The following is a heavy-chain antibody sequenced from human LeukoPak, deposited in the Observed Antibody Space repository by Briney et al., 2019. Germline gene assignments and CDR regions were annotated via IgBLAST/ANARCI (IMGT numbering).Heavy chain of an antibody. V-gene: IGHV3-21*01. CDR1: GFTFNTYT. Sequence: GGSLRLSCAASGFTFNTYTMNWVRQAPGKGLEWVSSITASSTAIYYADSVKGRFTISRDNAKNSLYLQMNSLRAEDTAVYYCARVDYDFWSGYPPHNWFDPWGQGTLVTVSS. J-gene: IGHJ5*02. CDR3: ARVDYDFWSGYPPHNWFDP. D-gene: IGHD3-3*01. CDR2: ITASSTAI.